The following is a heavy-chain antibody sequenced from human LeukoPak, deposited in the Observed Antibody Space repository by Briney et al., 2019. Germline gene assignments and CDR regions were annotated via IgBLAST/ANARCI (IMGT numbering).Heavy chain of an antibody. D-gene: IGHD3-10*01. CDR1: GYTFTSDY. V-gene: IGHV1-46*01. CDR2: INPSGGST. CDR3: ARGPMVRPYGMDV. Sequence: ASVKVSCKASGYTFTSDYIHWVRQAPGQGLEWMGIINPSGGSTSYAQKFQGRVTMTRDTSTSTVYMELSSLRSEDTAVYYCARGPMVRPYGMDVWGQGTTVTVSS. J-gene: IGHJ6*02.